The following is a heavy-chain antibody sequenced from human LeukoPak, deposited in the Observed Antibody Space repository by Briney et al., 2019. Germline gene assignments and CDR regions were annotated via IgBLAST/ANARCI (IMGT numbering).Heavy chain of an antibody. CDR2: INHSGST. V-gene: IGHV4-34*01. J-gene: IGHJ4*02. CDR1: GGSFSGYY. Sequence: PSETLSLTCAVYGGSFSGYYWSWIRQPPGKGLEWIGEINHSGSTNYNPSLKGRVTISVDTSKNQFSLKLSSVTAADTAVYYCARGQEYCGGDCYSGYFDYWGQGTLVTVSS. CDR3: ARGQEYCGGDCYSGYFDY. D-gene: IGHD2-21*02.